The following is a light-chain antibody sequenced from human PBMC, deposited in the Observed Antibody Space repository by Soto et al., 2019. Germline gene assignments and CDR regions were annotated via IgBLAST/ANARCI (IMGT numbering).Light chain of an antibody. J-gene: IGKJ1*01. CDR1: QSVSSSY. Sequence: EIVLTQSPGTLSLSPGERATLSCRASQSVSSSYLAWYQQKPGQAPRLLIYGASSRATGIPDRFSGSGSGTEFTLTISRLEPEDFAVSYCQQYGSSPLTFGKGTKVEIK. CDR3: QQYGSSPLT. V-gene: IGKV3-20*01. CDR2: GAS.